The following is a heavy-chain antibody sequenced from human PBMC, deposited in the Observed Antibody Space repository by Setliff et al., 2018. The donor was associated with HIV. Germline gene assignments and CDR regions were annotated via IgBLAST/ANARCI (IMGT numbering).Heavy chain of an antibody. CDR3: ARDWSGYSSSRGSYYYYMDV. CDR1: GGSISSGNYY. CDR2: IYTSGST. Sequence: PSETLSLTCTVSGGSISSGNYYWTWVRQPTEKGLEWIGRIYTSGSTNYKPSLKSRVTISVDASKNQFSLRLSSVTAADTAIYDCARDWSGYSSSRGSYYYYMDVWGKGTTVTVSS. J-gene: IGHJ6*03. D-gene: IGHD6-13*01. V-gene: IGHV4-61*02.